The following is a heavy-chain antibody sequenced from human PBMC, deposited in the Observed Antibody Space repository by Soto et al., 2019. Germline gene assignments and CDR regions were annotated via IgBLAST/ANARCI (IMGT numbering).Heavy chain of an antibody. CDR2: IRSKAYGGTT. Sequence: GGSLRLSCTASGFTFGDYAMSWFRQAPGKGLEWVGFIRSKAYGGTTEYAASVKGRFTISRDDSKSIAYLQMNSLKTEDTAVYYCTRVGTYYDFWGGSINVYYFDYWGQGTLVTVSS. CDR3: TRVGTYYDFWGGSINVYYFDY. D-gene: IGHD3-3*01. CDR1: GFTFGDYA. J-gene: IGHJ4*02. V-gene: IGHV3-49*03.